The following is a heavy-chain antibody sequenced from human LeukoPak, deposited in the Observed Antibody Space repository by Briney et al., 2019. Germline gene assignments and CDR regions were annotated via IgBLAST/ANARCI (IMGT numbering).Heavy chain of an antibody. Sequence: PGGSLRLSCAASGFTFNNYAMSWVRQAPGKGLEWVSAISGSGGTTYYADSVKGRFTISRDNSKNTLYLQMNSLRAEDTAVYYCAKDPNWAPQLDYWGQGTLVTVSS. J-gene: IGHJ4*02. CDR1: GFTFNNYA. CDR2: ISGSGGTT. D-gene: IGHD2-8*01. V-gene: IGHV3-23*01. CDR3: AKDPNWAPQLDY.